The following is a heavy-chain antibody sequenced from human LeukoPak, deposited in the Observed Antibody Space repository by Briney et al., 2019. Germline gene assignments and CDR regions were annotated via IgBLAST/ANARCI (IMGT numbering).Heavy chain of an antibody. Sequence: GGSLRLSCAASGFTFSIYGMSWARQAPGKGLEWVSVISGSVSTTYYADSVKGRFTISRDNARNSLYLQMNSLRAEDTALYYCARDGDTVLTRGYYYYMDVWGKGTTVTVSS. J-gene: IGHJ6*03. CDR1: GFTFSIYG. CDR2: ISGSVSTT. CDR3: ARDGDTVLTRGYYYYMDV. V-gene: IGHV3-23*01. D-gene: IGHD4-23*01.